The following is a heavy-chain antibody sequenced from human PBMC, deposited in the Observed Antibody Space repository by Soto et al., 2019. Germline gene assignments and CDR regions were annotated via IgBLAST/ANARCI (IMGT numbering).Heavy chain of an antibody. CDR3: SRQGPGIRSTVY. V-gene: IGHV4-59*01. D-gene: IGHD1-1*01. J-gene: IGHJ4*02. CDR2: IYYSGST. CDR1: GGSISSYY. Sequence: PETLSLTCSVSGGSISSYYWSWIRQPPGKGLEWIGYIYYSGSTDYNPSLKSRVTISVDTSKNQFSLKVSSVTAADTAAYYCSRQGPGIRSTVYSGQTPLLTVS.